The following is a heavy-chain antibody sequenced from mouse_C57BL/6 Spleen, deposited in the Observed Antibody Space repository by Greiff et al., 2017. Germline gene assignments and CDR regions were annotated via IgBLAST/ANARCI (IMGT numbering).Heavy chain of an antibody. CDR1: GFTFSSYG. J-gene: IGHJ2*01. Sequence: EVKVVESGGDLVKPGGSLKLSCAASGFTFSSYGMSWVRQTPDKSLEWVATISSGGSYTYYPDSVKGRFTISRDNAKNTLYLQMSSLKSEDTAMYYCARHRTMVTTGYYFDYWGQGTTLTVSS. V-gene: IGHV5-6*01. CDR2: ISSGGSYT. D-gene: IGHD2-2*01. CDR3: ARHRTMVTTGYYFDY.